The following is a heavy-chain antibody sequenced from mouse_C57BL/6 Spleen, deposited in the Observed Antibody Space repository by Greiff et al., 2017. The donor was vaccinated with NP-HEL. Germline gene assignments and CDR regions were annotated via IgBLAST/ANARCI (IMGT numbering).Heavy chain of an antibody. D-gene: IGHD2-5*01. V-gene: IGHV5-6*02. CDR3: ARRDSNYGFDY. CDR1: GFTFSSYG. CDR2: ISSGGSYP. J-gene: IGHJ2*01. Sequence: EVNLVESGGVLVKPGGSLKLSCAASGFTFSSYGMSWVRQTPDTRLEWVATISSGGSYPYYPASVKGRFTISRDKAKNTLYLQMSSLKSVDTAMYYCARRDSNYGFDYWGQGTTLTVSS.